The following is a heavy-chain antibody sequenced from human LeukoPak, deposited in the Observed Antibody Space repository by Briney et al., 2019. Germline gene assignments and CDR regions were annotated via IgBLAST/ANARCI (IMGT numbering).Heavy chain of an antibody. CDR1: GGSISPYY. Sequence: SETLSLTCIVSGGSISPYYWSWIRQPPGKGLEWIAYIHYSGSTNYNPSLKSRVTISVDTSKNQFSLKLSSVTAADTAVYDCARGDTGNYYYFDYWGQGTLVSLSS. V-gene: IGHV4-59*01. CDR3: ARGDTGNYYYFDY. J-gene: IGHJ4*02. D-gene: IGHD1-26*01. CDR2: IHYSGST.